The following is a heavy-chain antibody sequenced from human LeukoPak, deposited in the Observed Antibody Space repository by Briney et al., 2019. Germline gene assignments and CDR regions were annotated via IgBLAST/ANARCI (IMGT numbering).Heavy chain of an antibody. Sequence: WGSLRLSCAASGFTFSSYGMHWVRQAPGKGLEWVAFIRYDGSNKYYADSVKGRFTISRDNSKNTLYLQMNSLRAEDTAVYYCATAGDYYDSSGDDAFDIWGQGTMVTVSS. J-gene: IGHJ3*02. CDR3: ATAGDYYDSSGDDAFDI. V-gene: IGHV3-30*02. CDR2: IRYDGSNK. D-gene: IGHD3-22*01. CDR1: GFTFSSYG.